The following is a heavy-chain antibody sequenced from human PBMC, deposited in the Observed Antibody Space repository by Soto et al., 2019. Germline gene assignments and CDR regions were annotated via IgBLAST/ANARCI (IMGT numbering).Heavy chain of an antibody. CDR2: LYYSGST. V-gene: IGHV4-31*03. J-gene: IGHJ3*02. Sequence: QVQLQESGPGLVKPSQTLSLTCTVSGGSISRGGYYWSWIRQHPGQGLEWIGYLYYSGSTYYNPSLKSRVTISVDDSKNQFSLKLSSVTAADTAVYYCAKYSYGFGEYHDAFDIWGQGTMVTVSS. CDR3: AKYSYGFGEYHDAFDI. CDR1: GGSISRGGYY. D-gene: IGHD3-10*01.